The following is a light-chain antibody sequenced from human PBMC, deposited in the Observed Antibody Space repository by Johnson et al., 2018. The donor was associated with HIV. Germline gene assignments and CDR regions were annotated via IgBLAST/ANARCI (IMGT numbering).Light chain of an antibody. CDR1: RSNIGNNY. Sequence: QSVLTQPPSVSAAPVQKVTISCSGSRSNIGNNYVSWYQQLPGTAPKLLISNNSNRPSGIPDRFSGSKSGTSATLAITGLQTGDEADYYCGAWDSSLSAYVFGTGTQVTV. V-gene: IGLV1-51*01. CDR3: GAWDSSLSAYV. J-gene: IGLJ1*01. CDR2: NNS.